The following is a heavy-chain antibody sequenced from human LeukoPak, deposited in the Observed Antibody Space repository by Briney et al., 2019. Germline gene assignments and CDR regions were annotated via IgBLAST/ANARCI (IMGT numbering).Heavy chain of an antibody. Sequence: SETLSLTCTVSGGSLSSYYWNWIRQPPGKGLEWIGYIYYSGSTNHNPSLKSRVTISVDTSKNQFSLKLSSVTAADTAVYYCARFETTRGYGWFDPWGQGTLATVSS. V-gene: IGHV4-59*01. CDR1: GGSLSSYY. CDR3: ARFETTRGYGWFDP. D-gene: IGHD5-12*01. J-gene: IGHJ5*02. CDR2: IYYSGST.